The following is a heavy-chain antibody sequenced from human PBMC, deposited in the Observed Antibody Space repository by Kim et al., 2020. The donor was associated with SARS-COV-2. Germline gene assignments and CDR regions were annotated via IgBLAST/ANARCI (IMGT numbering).Heavy chain of an antibody. CDR3: ATADFRAFDWLSIDY. V-gene: IGHV1-24*01. J-gene: IGHJ4*02. Sequence: AHKFQGRGTMTEDTSTDTAYMELSSLRSEDTAVYYCATADFRAFDWLSIDYWGQGTLVTVSS. D-gene: IGHD3-9*01.